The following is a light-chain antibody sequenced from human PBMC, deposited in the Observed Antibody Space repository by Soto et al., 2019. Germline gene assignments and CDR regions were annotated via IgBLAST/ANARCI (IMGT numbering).Light chain of an antibody. CDR2: SNN. V-gene: IGLV1-44*01. CDR1: SSNIGSNT. CDR3: AVWDDSLNGLV. Sequence: QSVLTQPPSASGTPGQRVTISCSGSSSNIGSNTVNWYQQLPGTAPKLLIYSNNQRPSGVPDRFSGSKSGTSASLAISGLQSEEEDDYYCAVWDDSLNGLVFGTGTKLTVL. J-gene: IGLJ1*01.